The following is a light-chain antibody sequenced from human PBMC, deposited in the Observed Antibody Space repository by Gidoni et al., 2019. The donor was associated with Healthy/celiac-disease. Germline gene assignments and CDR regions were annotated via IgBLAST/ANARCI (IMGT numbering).Light chain of an antibody. Sequence: QSARTQPASVSGSPGQSSTISCTGTSSDVGSYNLVSWYQQHPGKAPKLMIYEGSKRPSGVSNRFSGSKSGNTASLTISGLQAEDEADYYCCSYAGSSTSYVVFGGGTKLTVL. CDR1: SSDVGSYNL. V-gene: IGLV2-23*01. CDR2: EGS. CDR3: CSYAGSSTSYVV. J-gene: IGLJ2*01.